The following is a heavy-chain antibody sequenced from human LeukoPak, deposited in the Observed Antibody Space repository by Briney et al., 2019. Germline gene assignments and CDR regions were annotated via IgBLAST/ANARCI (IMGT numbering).Heavy chain of an antibody. Sequence: AASVKVSCKASGYTFTSYGISWVRQAPGQGLEWMGWISAYNGNTNYAQKLQGRVTMTTDTSTSTAYMELRSLRSDDTAVYYCARDPITIFGVDDYFDYWGQGTLVTVSS. CDR1: GYTFTSYG. CDR2: ISAYNGNT. V-gene: IGHV1-18*01. D-gene: IGHD3-3*01. J-gene: IGHJ4*02. CDR3: ARDPITIFGVDDYFDY.